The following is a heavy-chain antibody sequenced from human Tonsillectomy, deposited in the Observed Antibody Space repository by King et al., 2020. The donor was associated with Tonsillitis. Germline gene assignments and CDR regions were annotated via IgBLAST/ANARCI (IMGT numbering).Heavy chain of an antibody. Sequence: VQLVESRGGLVQPGRSRRLSCAASGFTFDDYAMHGVRQAPGKGLEGGSGFSWISGSIGYADSVKGRFTISRDNAKNSLYLQMNSLRAEDTALYYCAKDMSGAVAGDFDYWGQGTLVTVSS. D-gene: IGHD6-19*01. J-gene: IGHJ4*02. CDR3: AKDMSGAVAGDFDY. V-gene: IGHV3-9*01. CDR1: GFTFDDYA. CDR2: FSWISGSI.